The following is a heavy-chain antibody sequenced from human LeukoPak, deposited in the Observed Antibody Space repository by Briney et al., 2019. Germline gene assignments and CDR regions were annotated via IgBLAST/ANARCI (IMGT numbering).Heavy chain of an antibody. CDR1: GYTFTNYD. V-gene: IGHV1-8*01. J-gene: IGHJ5*02. D-gene: IGHD3-22*01. Sequence: ASVKVSCKASGYTFTNYDINWVRQATGQGLEWMGWMNPNSGNTGYAQKFQGRVTMTRDTSISTAYMELSSLRSEDTAVYYCARTSYYDSSGDNWFDPWGQGTLDTVSS. CDR2: MNPNSGNT. CDR3: ARTSYYDSSGDNWFDP.